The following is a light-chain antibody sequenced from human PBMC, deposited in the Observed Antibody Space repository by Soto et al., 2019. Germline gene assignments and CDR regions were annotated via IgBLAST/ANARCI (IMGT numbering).Light chain of an antibody. CDR2: DTS. CDR3: QQYGSSPRT. Sequence: EIVLTQSPGTLSLSPGERATHSSRTIQSVNSGYLAWYQHTPGQAPRLLIYDTSTRATGIPDRFSGSGSGTDFTLTISRLEPEDFAVFYCQQYGSSPRTFGQGTKVDIK. CDR1: QSVNSGY. J-gene: IGKJ1*01. V-gene: IGKV3-20*01.